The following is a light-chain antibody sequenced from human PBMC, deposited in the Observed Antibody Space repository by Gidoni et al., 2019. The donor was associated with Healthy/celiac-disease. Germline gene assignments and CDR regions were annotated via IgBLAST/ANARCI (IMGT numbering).Light chain of an antibody. CDR2: DAS. CDR1: QDISNY. V-gene: IGKV1-33*01. J-gene: IGKJ5*01. Sequence: DIQMTQSPSSLSASVGDRVTITCQASQDISNYLNWYQQKPGKAPKLLIYDASNLETGVPSRFSGSGSGTDFTVTISSLQPEDIATYYCQQYDNLLITFGQXTRLEIK. CDR3: QQYDNLLIT.